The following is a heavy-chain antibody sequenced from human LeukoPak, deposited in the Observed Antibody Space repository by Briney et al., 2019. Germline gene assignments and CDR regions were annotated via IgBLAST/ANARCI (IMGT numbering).Heavy chain of an antibody. D-gene: IGHD2-8*01. CDR3: ARDGGLGTIDY. CDR1: GGSISSYY. J-gene: IGHJ4*02. V-gene: IGHV4-4*07. CDR2: IYTSGST. Sequence: PSETLSLTCTVSGGSISSYYWSWIRQPAGKGLEWIGRIYTSGSTNYNPSLKSRATISIDKSKNQFSLKLSSVTAADTAVYYCARDGGLGTIDYWGQGTLVTVSS.